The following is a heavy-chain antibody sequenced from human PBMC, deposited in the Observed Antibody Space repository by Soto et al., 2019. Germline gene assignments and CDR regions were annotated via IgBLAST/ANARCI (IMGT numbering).Heavy chain of an antibody. D-gene: IGHD6-13*01. CDR3: AKAERVHSSPNWFDP. CDR1: GFTFSSYG. J-gene: IGHJ5*02. CDR2: ISYDGSNK. Sequence: QVQLVESGGGVVQPGRSLRLSCAASGFTFSSYGMHWVRQAPGKGLEWVAVISYDGSNKYYADSVKGRFTISRDNSKSTLYLQMNSLRAEDTAVYYCAKAERVHSSPNWFDPWGQGTLVTVSS. V-gene: IGHV3-30*18.